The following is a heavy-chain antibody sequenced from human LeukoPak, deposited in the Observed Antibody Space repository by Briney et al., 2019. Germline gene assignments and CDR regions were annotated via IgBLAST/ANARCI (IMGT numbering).Heavy chain of an antibody. CDR2: ISSSSSYI. D-gene: IGHD3-16*02. CDR3: AKAHMPGWGSYRLYFDY. CDR1: GFTFSSYS. J-gene: IGHJ4*02. V-gene: IGHV3-21*04. Sequence: NPGGSLRLSCAASGFTFSSYSMNWVRQAPGKGLEWVSSISSSSSYIYYADSVKGRFTISRDNAKNSLYLQMNSLRAEDTAVYYCAKAHMPGWGSYRLYFDYWGQGTLVTVSS.